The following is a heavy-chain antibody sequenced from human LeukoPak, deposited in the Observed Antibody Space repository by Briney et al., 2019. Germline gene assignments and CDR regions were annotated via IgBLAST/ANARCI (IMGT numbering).Heavy chain of an antibody. Sequence: SQTLSLTCTVSGGSISSGREYWSWIRHLPGKGLEWIGYVYYSGSTFYNPSLESRITMSVDTSENQFSLKLTSVTAADTAVYYCAREKTAYYYDRSGFSEGAFDVWGQGAMVTVSS. D-gene: IGHD3-22*01. CDR1: GGSISSGREY. J-gene: IGHJ3*01. V-gene: IGHV4-31*03. CDR3: AREKTAYYYDRSGFSEGAFDV. CDR2: VYYSGST.